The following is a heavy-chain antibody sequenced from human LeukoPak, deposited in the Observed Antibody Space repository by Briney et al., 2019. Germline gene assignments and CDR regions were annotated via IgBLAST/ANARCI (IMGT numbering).Heavy chain of an antibody. CDR3: ARDGRCGGDCYAS. V-gene: IGHV3-21*01. J-gene: IGHJ4*02. CDR2: ISSSSSYI. Sequence: GGSLSLSCAASGYSFSSYTMNWVRQAPGKGLEWVSIISSSSSYIYYARSVKCRFTISRDNAKNALYLQMNSLRVEDTAVYYCARDGRCGGDCYASWGQETMVTTFS. D-gene: IGHD2-21*02. CDR1: GYSFSSYT.